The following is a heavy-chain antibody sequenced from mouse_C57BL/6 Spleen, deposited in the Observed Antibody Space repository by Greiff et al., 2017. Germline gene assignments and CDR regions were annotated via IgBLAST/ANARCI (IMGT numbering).Heavy chain of an antibody. CDR3: AREEGDSSGYNY. V-gene: IGHV1-50*01. Sequence: QVQLQQPGAELVKPGASVKLSCKASGYTFTSYWMQRVKQRPGQGLEWIGEIDPSDSYTNYNQKFKGKATLTVDTTSRTAYMQLSSLTSEDSAAYSCAREEGDSSGYNYWGKGTTLTVSS. D-gene: IGHD3-2*02. CDR2: IDPSDSYT. CDR1: GYTFTSYW. J-gene: IGHJ2*01.